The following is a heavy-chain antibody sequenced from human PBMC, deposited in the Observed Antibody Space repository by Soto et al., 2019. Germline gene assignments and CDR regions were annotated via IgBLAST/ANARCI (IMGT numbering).Heavy chain of an antibody. CDR2: IYYSAST. J-gene: IGHJ6*02. Sequence: LSLTCTVSGGFINSGDYHWTWIRQFPGKGLEWIGGIYYSASTYYNPALASRITISLDTSKNQFSLKLTSVTAADTAVYYCARDSRTPSGGMDVWGQGTTVTVSS. V-gene: IGHV4-30-4*01. CDR3: ARDSRTPSGGMDV. CDR1: GGFINSGDYH.